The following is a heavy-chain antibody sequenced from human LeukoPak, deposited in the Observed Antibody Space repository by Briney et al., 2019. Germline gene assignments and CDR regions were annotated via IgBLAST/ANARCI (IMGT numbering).Heavy chain of an antibody. CDR2: ITQGGSTI. CDR1: GFTFSSYD. J-gene: IGHJ1*01. Sequence: PGGSLRLSCAASGFTFSSYDMNWVRQAPGKGLQWISHITQGGSTIYYADSVKGRFTIFRDNAKSSLYLQMDSLRVEDTAIYYCARSRGKYFQRWGQGTLVIVSS. D-gene: IGHD3-16*01. CDR3: ARSRGKYFQR. V-gene: IGHV3-48*03.